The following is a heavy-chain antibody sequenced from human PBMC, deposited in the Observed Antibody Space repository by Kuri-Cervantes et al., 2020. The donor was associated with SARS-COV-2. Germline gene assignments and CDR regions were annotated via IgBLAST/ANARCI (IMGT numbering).Heavy chain of an antibody. CDR3: ARGDGAYSSSFPFDY. J-gene: IGHJ4*02. CDR2: IYYSGST. Sequence: EFLKISCAVYGGSFRGYYWSWIRQPPGKGLVWIGYIYYSGSTNYNPSLKSRVTISVDTSKNQFSLKLSSVTAADTAVYYCARGDGAYSSSFPFDYWGQGTLVTVSS. CDR1: GGSFRGYY. V-gene: IGHV4-59*01. D-gene: IGHD6-6*01.